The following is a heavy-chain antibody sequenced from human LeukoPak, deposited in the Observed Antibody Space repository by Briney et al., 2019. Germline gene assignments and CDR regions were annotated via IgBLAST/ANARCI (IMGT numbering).Heavy chain of an antibody. J-gene: IGHJ6*03. D-gene: IGHD6-13*01. CDR3: AREQQLVRVYYYYYYMDV. CDR2: INSDGSST. Sequence: GGSLRLSCAASGFTFSSYWMHWVRQAPGKGLVWVSRINSDGSSTSYADSAKGRFTISRDNAKNTLYLQMNSLRAEDTAVYYCAREQQLVRVYYYYYYMDVWGKGTTVTVSS. V-gene: IGHV3-74*01. CDR1: GFTFSSYW.